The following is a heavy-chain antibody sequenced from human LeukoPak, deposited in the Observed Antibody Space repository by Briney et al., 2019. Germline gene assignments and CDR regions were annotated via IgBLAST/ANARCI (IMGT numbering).Heavy chain of an antibody. J-gene: IGHJ3*02. CDR1: GGSISSYY. Sequence: PSETLSLTCTVSGGSISSYYWSWIRQPAGKGLEWIGRIYTSGSTNYNPSLKSRVTMSVDTSKNQFSLKLSSVTAADTAVYYCASSHQGDFYSGSYFFSVGAFDIWGQGTMVTVSS. D-gene: IGHD1-26*01. V-gene: IGHV4-4*07. CDR3: ASSHQGDFYSGSYFFSVGAFDI. CDR2: IYTSGST.